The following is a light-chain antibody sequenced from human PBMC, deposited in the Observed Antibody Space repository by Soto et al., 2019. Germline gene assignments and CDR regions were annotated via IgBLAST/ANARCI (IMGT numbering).Light chain of an antibody. V-gene: IGKV3-20*01. CDR2: GAS. CDR1: QSVTSNY. CDR3: HQYGTSPRT. Sequence: VLTQSPGTLSLSPGERATLSCRASQSVTSNYLAWYQQKPGQAHRLLIYGASSRATGTPDTFSGSGSGTDFTLTISSLETEDFAVYYCHQYGTSPRTFGRGTKVEIK. J-gene: IGKJ1*01.